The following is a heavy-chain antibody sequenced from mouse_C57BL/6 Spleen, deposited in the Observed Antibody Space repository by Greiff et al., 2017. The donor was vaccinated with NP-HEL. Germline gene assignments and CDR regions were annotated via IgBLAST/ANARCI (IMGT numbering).Heavy chain of an antibody. CDR3: ARSYGYDVAWFAY. V-gene: IGHV1-64*01. CDR2: IHPNSGST. D-gene: IGHD2-2*01. J-gene: IGHJ3*01. CDR1: GYTFTSYW. Sequence: VQLQQPGAELVKPGASVKLSCKASGYTFTSYWMHWVKQRPGQGLEWIGMIHPNSGSTNYNEKLKSKGTLTVDKASIKAYMQLSSLTSADSAVYYCARSYGYDVAWFAYWGQGTLVTVSA.